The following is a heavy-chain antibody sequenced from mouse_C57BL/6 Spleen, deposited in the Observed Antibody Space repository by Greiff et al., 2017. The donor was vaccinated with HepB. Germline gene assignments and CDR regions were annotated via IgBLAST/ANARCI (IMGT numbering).Heavy chain of an antibody. J-gene: IGHJ4*01. CDR3: ARGGYSNHGGAMDY. V-gene: IGHV1-4*01. D-gene: IGHD2-5*01. Sequence: QVQLQQSGAELARPGASVKMSCKASGYTFTSYTMHWVKQRPGQGLEWIGYINPSSGYTKYNQKFKDKATLTADKSSSTAYMQLSSLTSEDSAVYYCARGGYSNHGGAMDYWGQRTSVTVSS. CDR1: GYTFTSYT. CDR2: INPSSGYT.